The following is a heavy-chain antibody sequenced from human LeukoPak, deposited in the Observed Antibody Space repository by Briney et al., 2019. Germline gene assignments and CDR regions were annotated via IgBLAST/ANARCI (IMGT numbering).Heavy chain of an antibody. V-gene: IGHV3-30*18. D-gene: IGHD3-10*01. CDR2: ISYDGSNK. Sequence: GGSLRLSCAASGFTFSSYGMHWVRQAPDKGMEWVAVISYDGSNKYYADSVKGRFTISRDNSKNTLYLQMNSLRAEDTAVYYCAKTVRGINNNWFDPWGQGTLVTVSS. CDR1: GFTFSSYG. J-gene: IGHJ5*02. CDR3: AKTVRGINNNWFDP.